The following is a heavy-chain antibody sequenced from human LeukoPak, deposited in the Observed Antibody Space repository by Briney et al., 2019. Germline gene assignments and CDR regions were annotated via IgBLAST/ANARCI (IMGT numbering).Heavy chain of an antibody. V-gene: IGHV1-24*01. Sequence: GASVKVSCKVSGYTLTELSMHWVRQAPGKGLEWMGGFDPEDGETIYAQRFQGRVTMTEDTSTDTAYMELSSLRSEDTAVYCCVSSSCDTRYDSSGYYPGLFDYWGQGTLVTVSS. J-gene: IGHJ4*02. CDR2: FDPEDGET. D-gene: IGHD3-22*01. CDR3: VSSSCDTRYDSSGYYPGLFDY. CDR1: GYTLTELS.